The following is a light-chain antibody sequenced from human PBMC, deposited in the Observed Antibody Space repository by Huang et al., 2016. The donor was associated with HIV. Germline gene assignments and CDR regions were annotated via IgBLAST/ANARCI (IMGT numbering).Light chain of an antibody. J-gene: IGKJ3*01. Sequence: AIRITQSPSSLSASTGDRVTITCRASQVISSYLAWYQQKPGKAPKLLIYAASTLQSGGPSRFSGSGSGTDFTLTISCLQSEDFATYYCQQYYSYPPFAFGPGTKVDIK. CDR1: QVISSY. V-gene: IGKV1-8*01. CDR2: AAS. CDR3: QQYYSYPPFA.